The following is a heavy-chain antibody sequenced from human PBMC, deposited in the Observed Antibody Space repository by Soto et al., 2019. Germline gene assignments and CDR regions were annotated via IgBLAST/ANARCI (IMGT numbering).Heavy chain of an antibody. J-gene: IGHJ4*02. D-gene: IGHD2-15*01. CDR2: IKWSSHAGAI. Sequence: ELQLVESGGGLVKPGGSLRLSCVASGFSFSNAWMTWVRQAPGKGLEWVCRIKWSSHAGAIDYAAPVKGRFTISRDDSKNTLYLQLYSLTTEDTAVYYCTRGGPLGNYFDYWGEGTLVTVSS. V-gene: IGHV3-15*07. CDR3: TRGGPLGNYFDY. CDR1: GFSFSNAW.